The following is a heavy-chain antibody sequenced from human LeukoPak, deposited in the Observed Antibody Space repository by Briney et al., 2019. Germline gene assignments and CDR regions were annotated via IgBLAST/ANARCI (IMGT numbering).Heavy chain of an antibody. J-gene: IGHJ3*02. CDR2: ISASGDVT. CDR3: AKSLFTSATGTGRAFHI. V-gene: IGHV3-23*01. CDR1: GFTFGDYA. D-gene: IGHD1-1*01. Sequence: PGGSLRLSCTASGFTFGDYAMSWVRQAPGKGLEWVSAISASGDVTFYADSLRGRFTISRDNSKSTLYLQMNGLRAEDTAIFYCAKSLFTSATGTGRAFHIWGQGTRVTISS.